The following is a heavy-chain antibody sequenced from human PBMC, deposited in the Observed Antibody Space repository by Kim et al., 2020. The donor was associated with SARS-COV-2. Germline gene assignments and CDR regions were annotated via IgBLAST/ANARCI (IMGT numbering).Heavy chain of an antibody. D-gene: IGHD6-19*01. J-gene: IGHJ4*02. CDR2: ISAYNGNT. CDR3: ARESSSGWHYYFDY. CDR1: GYTFTNYG. Sequence: ASVKVSCKASGYTFTNYGISWVRQAPGQGLEWMGWISAYNGNTNYAQKFQGRVTMTTDTSTSTAYMELRSLRSDDTAVYYCARESSSGWHYYFDYWGQGTLVTVSS. V-gene: IGHV1-18*01.